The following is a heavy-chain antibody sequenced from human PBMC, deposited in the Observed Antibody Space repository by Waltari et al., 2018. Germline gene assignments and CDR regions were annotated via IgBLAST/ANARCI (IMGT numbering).Heavy chain of an antibody. Sequence: QVQLVQSGAEVKKPGSSVKVSCKASGGTFSSYAISWVRQAPGQGLEWMGGINPMFGEANKEQKYQGRVTMTADESTSKDYMELSRLRSEDTAVYYCARTTAELSRHGMDVWGQGTTVTVSS. CDR3: ARTTAELSRHGMDV. V-gene: IGHV1-69*13. J-gene: IGHJ6*02. D-gene: IGHD1-7*01. CDR1: GGTFSSYA. CDR2: INPMFGEA.